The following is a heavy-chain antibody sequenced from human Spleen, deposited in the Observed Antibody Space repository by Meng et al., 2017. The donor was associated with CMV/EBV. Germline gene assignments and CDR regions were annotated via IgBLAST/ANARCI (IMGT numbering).Heavy chain of an antibody. CDR2: IKHDGSEK. J-gene: IGHJ6*02. D-gene: IGHD1-26*01. CDR1: GFSFSKYW. V-gene: IGHV3-7*01. Sequence: GESLKISCAGSGFSFSKYWMTWVRQAPGKGLEWVANIKHDGSEKDYVDSVKGRFTISRDNAKNSLYLQMNSLRAEDTAVYYCARVMLGGSYYYYYYGMDVWGQGTTVTVSS. CDR3: ARVMLGGSYYYYYYGMDV.